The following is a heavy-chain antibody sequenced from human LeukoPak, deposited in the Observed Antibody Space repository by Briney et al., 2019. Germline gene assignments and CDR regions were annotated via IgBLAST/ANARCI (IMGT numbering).Heavy chain of an antibody. V-gene: IGHV3-15*01. CDR2: IKSRTDGGTT. Sequence: GGSLRLSCEASGFTFSNAWMNWVRQAPGKGLEWVGRIKSRTDGGTTDYAAPVKGRFTISRDDSKNTLYLQMNDLKTEDTAVYYCARVAGWELPETQFDPWGQGTLVTVSS. CDR1: GFTFSNAW. J-gene: IGHJ5*02. CDR3: ARVAGWELPETQFDP. D-gene: IGHD1-26*01.